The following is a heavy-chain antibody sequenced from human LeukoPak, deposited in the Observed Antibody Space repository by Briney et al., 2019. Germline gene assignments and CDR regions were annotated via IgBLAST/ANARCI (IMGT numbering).Heavy chain of an antibody. CDR2: ISGSGGST. CDR1: GFTFSSYA. V-gene: IGHV3-23*01. J-gene: IGHJ4*02. D-gene: IGHD3-9*01. CDR3: AKKPPDILTGHSPYYFDY. Sequence: GGSLRLCCAASGFTFSSYAMSWVRQAPGRGLEWVSAISGSGGSTYYADSVKGRFTISRDNSNNTLYLQMNSLRAEDTAVYYCAKKPPDILTGHSPYYFDYWGQGTLVTVSS.